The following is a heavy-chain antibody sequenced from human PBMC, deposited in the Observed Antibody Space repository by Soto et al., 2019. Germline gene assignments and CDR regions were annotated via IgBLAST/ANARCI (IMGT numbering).Heavy chain of an antibody. D-gene: IGHD3-9*01. CDR3: TTHPRIAARETDILTGVHRGH. Sequence: PGGSLRLSCAASGFTFSNAWMNWVRQAPGKGLEWVGRIKSKTDGGTTDYAAPVKGRFTISRDDSKNTLYLQMNSLKTEDTAVYYCTTHPRIAARETDILTGVHRGHWGQGTLVTVSS. J-gene: IGHJ4*02. CDR2: IKSKTDGGTT. CDR1: GFTFSNAW. V-gene: IGHV3-15*07.